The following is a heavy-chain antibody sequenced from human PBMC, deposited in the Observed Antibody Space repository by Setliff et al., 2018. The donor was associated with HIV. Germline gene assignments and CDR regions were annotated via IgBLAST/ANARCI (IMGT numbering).Heavy chain of an antibody. Sequence: SETLSLTCAVYGGSFSGYYWSWIRQPPGKGLEWIGEIHHIGNTNYNPSLGSRVTISVDMSKNQFSLQLRYVTAADTAVYYCAPQRGDYMDVWGNGTMVTVSS. CDR1: GGSFSGYY. J-gene: IGHJ6*04. CDR2: IHHIGNT. D-gene: IGHD5-12*01. CDR3: APQRGDYMDV. V-gene: IGHV4-34*01.